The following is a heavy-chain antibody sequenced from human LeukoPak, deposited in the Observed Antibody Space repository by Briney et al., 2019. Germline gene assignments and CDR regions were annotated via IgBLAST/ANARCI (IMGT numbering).Heavy chain of an antibody. D-gene: IGHD3-22*01. CDR1: DDSISNYY. J-gene: IGHJ5*02. V-gene: IGHV4-4*07. Sequence: SETLSLTCTVFDDSISNYYWSWIRQPAGKGLEWMGRISASGKSNYNPSLKSRVTMSVDTSKNHFSLKLTSVTAADTAVYYCARGPYNYDSRGYYGYFDPWGQGTLVTVSS. CDR2: ISASGKS. CDR3: ARGPYNYDSRGYYGYFDP.